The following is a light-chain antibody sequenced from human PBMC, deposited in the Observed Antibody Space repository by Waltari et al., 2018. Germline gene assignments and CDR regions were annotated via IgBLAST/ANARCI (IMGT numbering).Light chain of an antibody. J-gene: IGLJ2*01. CDR1: SIGSQS. CDR2: GDS. Sequence: SYVLTQPPSVSVAPGQTAKITCGGNSIGSQSVHWYQQKPGQAPILVIYGDSARPSGIPGRVSGSNSGNTATLTISGVEAGDEADYYCQVWHSREHVVFGGGTRVTVL. V-gene: IGLV3-21*02. CDR3: QVWHSREHVV.